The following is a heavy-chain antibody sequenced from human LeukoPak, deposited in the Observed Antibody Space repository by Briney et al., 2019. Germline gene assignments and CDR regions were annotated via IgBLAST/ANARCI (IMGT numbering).Heavy chain of an antibody. CDR1: GGTFSSYA. D-gene: IGHD6-13*01. V-gene: IGHV1-69*13. Sequence: GASVKVSCKASGGTFSSYAISWVRQAPGQGLEWMGGIIPIFGTANYAQKFQGRVTITADESTSTAYMELSSLRSEDTAVYYCARDPEYSSSWYLRYWGQGTLVTVSS. J-gene: IGHJ4*02. CDR2: IIPIFGTA. CDR3: ARDPEYSSSWYLRY.